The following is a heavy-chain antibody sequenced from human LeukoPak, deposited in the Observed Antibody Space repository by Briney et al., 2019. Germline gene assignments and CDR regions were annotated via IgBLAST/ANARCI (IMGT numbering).Heavy chain of an antibody. Sequence: SETLSLTCTISGGSISSYYWTWIRQPPGKGLQWIGFVYASGSTDYNPSLKSRVTISVDASRNQFSLKLYSVTAADTAVYYCAREVRGGSPYYYYGIDVWGQGTTVTVSS. D-gene: IGHD2-15*01. CDR2: VYASGST. V-gene: IGHV4-59*01. CDR1: GGSISSYY. CDR3: AREVRGGSPYYYYGIDV. J-gene: IGHJ6*02.